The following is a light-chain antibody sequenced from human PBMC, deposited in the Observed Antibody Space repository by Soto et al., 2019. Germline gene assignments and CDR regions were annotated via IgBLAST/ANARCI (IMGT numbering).Light chain of an antibody. J-gene: IGLJ3*02. CDR2: DGT. Sequence: QSALTQPASVSGSPRKSITISCTGTSRDVWSYNLVSWYQQHTGKAPKLIIYDGTKPPSGVYNRFSGSKSGTTASLKISGLQAADEAEYYCCSYGGSSPSGLFGGGTQLTVL. CDR1: SRDVWSYNL. CDR3: CSYGGSSPSGL. V-gene: IGLV2-23*01.